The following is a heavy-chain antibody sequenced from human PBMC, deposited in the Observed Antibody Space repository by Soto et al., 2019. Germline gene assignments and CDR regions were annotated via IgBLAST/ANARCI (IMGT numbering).Heavy chain of an antibody. CDR1: GFTFSSYG. D-gene: IGHD6-6*01. CDR3: ARGPEQLAPHELAY. CDR2: IWYDGSNK. Sequence: GSLRLSCAASGFTFSSYGMHWVRQAPGKGLEWVAVIWYDGSNKYYADSVKGRFTISRDNSKNTLYLQMNSLRAEDTAVYYCARGPEQLAPHELAYWGQGTLVTVPS. V-gene: IGHV3-33*01. J-gene: IGHJ4*02.